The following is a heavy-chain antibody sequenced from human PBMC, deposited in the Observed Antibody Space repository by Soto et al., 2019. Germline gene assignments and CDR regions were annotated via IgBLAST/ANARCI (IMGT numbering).Heavy chain of an antibody. J-gene: IGHJ4*02. V-gene: IGHV4-30-4*01. CDR1: GGSISSGDYY. Sequence: PSETLSLTCTVSGGSISSGDYYWSWIRQPPGKGLEWIGYIYYSGSTYYNPSLKSRVTISLDTSKNQFSLKLSSVTAADTAVYYCARVGSSIEVRPYDYWGQGNLVTVSS. CDR2: IYYSGST. D-gene: IGHD6-6*01. CDR3: ARVGSSIEVRPYDY.